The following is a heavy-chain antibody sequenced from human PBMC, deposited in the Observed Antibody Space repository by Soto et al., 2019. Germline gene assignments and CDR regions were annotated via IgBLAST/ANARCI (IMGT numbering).Heavy chain of an antibody. J-gene: IGHJ4*02. Sequence: PSETLSLTCTVSGGSISSSSYYWGWIRQPPGKGLEWIGSTFYSGSTNYNPSLKSRATISVDTSKNQFSLKLRSVTAADTAVYYCARMWSGYNSHWGQGTLVTVSS. V-gene: IGHV4-39*07. CDR3: ARMWSGYNSH. CDR1: GGSISSSSYY. CDR2: TFYSGST. D-gene: IGHD6-25*01.